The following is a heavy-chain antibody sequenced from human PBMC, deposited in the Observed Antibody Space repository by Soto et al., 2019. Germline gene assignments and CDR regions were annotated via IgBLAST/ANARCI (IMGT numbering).Heavy chain of an antibody. Sequence: GGSLRLSCKASGFMFNNSAMTWVRQAPGQGLQWVASVSDNGGSRGGTYYADSVKGRLTISRDNSKNTLYLQLDSLTGADTAVYYCARAKAVVIAALDIWGQGTMVTVSS. CDR2: VSDNGGSRGGT. CDR3: ARAKAVVIAALDI. CDR1: GFMFNNSA. J-gene: IGHJ3*02. V-gene: IGHV3-23*01. D-gene: IGHD2-21*01.